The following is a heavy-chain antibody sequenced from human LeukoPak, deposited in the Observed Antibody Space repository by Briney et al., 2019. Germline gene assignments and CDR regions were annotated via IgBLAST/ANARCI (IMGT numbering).Heavy chain of an antibody. V-gene: IGHV1-2*06. J-gene: IGHJ4*02. CDR2: INPNSGGT. CDR3: ARELYDYVWGSYRYYFDY. Sequence: GASVKVSCKASGYTFTGYYMHWVRQAPGQGLEWMGRINPNSGGTNYAQKFQGRVTMTRDTSISTAYMELSRLRSDDTAVYYCARELYDYVWGSYRYYFDYWGQGTLVTASP. D-gene: IGHD3-16*02. CDR1: GYTFTGYY.